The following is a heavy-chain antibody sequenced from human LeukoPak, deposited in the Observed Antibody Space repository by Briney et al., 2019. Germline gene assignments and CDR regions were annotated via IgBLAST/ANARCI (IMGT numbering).Heavy chain of an antibody. V-gene: IGHV1-69*06. CDR1: GGTFSSYA. J-gene: IGHJ4*02. Sequence: SVKVSCKASGGTFSSYASSWVRQAPGQGLEWMGGIIPIFGTANYAQKFQGRVTITADKSTSTAYMELSSLRSEDTAVYYCARVGRESSGPFDYWGQGTLVTVSS. CDR2: IIPIFGTA. CDR3: ARVGRESSGPFDY. D-gene: IGHD6-19*01.